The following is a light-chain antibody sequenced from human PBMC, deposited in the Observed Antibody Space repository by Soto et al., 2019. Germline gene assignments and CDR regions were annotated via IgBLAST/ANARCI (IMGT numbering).Light chain of an antibody. V-gene: IGKV1-39*01. Sequence: DIQITHSPSSLSASVGDRVTITCRASQGISTYLNWYQQKPGKAPKLLIYAASSLQSGVPSRFSGSGSETEFTLTISSLQPEDFATYSCQQSYRTTWTVGQGTKVDSK. CDR2: AAS. CDR3: QQSYRTTWT. J-gene: IGKJ1*01. CDR1: QGISTY.